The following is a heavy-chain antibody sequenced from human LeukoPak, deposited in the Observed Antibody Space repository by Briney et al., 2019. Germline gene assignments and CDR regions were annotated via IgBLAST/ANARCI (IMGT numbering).Heavy chain of an antibody. CDR1: RFRFNSYW. CDR2: IKQDGSEK. D-gene: IGHD3-3*01. V-gene: IGHV3-7*01. CDR3: ARDNSSYYDFWSGYYSRYYMDV. Sequence: GGSLRLSCVASRFRFNSYWMSWVRQAPGKGLEWVANIKQDGSEKYYVDSVKGRFTISRDNAKNSLYLQMNSLRAEDTAVYYCARDNSSYYDFWSGYYSRYYMDVWGKGTTVTVSS. J-gene: IGHJ6*03.